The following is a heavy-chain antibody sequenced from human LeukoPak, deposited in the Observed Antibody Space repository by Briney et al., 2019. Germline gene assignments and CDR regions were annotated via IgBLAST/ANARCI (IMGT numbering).Heavy chain of an antibody. CDR3: ARDQSYGSGSLDIDY. Sequence: GGSLRLSCAASGFTFSSYWMSWVRQAPGKGLEWVANIKQDGSEKYYVDSVKGRFTISRDNAKDSLYLQMNSLRAEDTAVYYCARDQSYGSGSLDIDYWGQGTLVTVSS. J-gene: IGHJ4*02. CDR2: IKQDGSEK. D-gene: IGHD3-10*01. V-gene: IGHV3-7*01. CDR1: GFTFSSYW.